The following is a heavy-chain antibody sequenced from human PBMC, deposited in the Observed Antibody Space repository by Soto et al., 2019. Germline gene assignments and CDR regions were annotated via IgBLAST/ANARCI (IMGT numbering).Heavy chain of an antibody. Sequence: SETLSLTCTVSGGSISSYYWSWIRQPPGKGLEWIGYIYYSGSTNYNPSLKSRVTISVDTSKNQFSLKLSSVTAADTAVYYCARQEIAAHFDYWGQGTLVTVSS. CDR2: IYYSGST. J-gene: IGHJ4*02. V-gene: IGHV4-59*08. CDR3: ARQEIAAHFDY. CDR1: GGSISSYY. D-gene: IGHD6-13*01.